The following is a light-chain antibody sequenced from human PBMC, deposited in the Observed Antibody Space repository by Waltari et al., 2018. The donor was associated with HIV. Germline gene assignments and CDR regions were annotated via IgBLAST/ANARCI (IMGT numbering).Light chain of an antibody. V-gene: IGLV2-8*01. Sequence: QSALTQPPSASGSLGQSVTISCTAPGSDIGCFAYFSWFQQHPGKVPKLIIYEVTQRPSGVPDRFSGSKSGNTASLTVSGLQADDEADYYCSSYESINNHVVFGGGTSLTVL. CDR3: SSYESINNHVV. CDR2: EVT. CDR1: GSDIGCFAY. J-gene: IGLJ2*01.